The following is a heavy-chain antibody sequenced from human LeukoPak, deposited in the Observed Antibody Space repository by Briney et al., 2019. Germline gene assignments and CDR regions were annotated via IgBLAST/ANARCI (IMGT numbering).Heavy chain of an antibody. CDR2: INHSGST. CDR3: ARSSDTATN. Sequence: PSETLSLTCAVYGGSFSGYYWSWIRQPPGKGLEWIGEINHSGSTNYNPSLKSRVTISVDTSKNQFSLKLSSVTAADTAVYYCARSSDTATNWGQGTLVTVSS. J-gene: IGHJ4*02. V-gene: IGHV4-34*01. CDR1: GGSFSGYY. D-gene: IGHD5-18*01.